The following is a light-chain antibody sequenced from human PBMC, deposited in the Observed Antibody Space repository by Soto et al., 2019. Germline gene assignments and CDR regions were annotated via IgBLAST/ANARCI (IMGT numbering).Light chain of an antibody. V-gene: IGLV1-40*01. CDR1: SSNIGAGYD. CDR3: QSYDSSLSGWGV. CDR2: NNN. J-gene: IGLJ2*01. Sequence: QSVLTQPPSVSGAPGQGVTISCTGSSSNIGAGYDVHWYQQLPGTAPKLLIYNNNNRPSGVPDRFSGSRSGTSASLAITGLQAEDEADYYCQSYDSSLSGWGVFGGGTKLTVL.